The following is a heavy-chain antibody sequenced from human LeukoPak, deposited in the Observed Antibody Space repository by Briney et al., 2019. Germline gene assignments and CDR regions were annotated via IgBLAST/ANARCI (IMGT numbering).Heavy chain of an antibody. CDR2: IYYSGST. CDR3: ARRALGYCSGGSSYKLYGYYYYMDV. V-gene: IGHV4-59*01. Sequence: PSETLSLTXTVSGGSISSYYWSWIWQPPGKGLEWIGYIYYSGSTSYNPSLKSRVTISVDTSKNQFSLKLSSVTAADTAVYYCARRALGYCSGGSSYKLYGYYYYMDVWGTGTTVTVSS. J-gene: IGHJ6*03. D-gene: IGHD2-15*01. CDR1: GGSISSYY.